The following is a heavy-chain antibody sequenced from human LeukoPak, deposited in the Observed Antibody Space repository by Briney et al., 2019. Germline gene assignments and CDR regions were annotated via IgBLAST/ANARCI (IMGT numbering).Heavy chain of an antibody. CDR2: IWYDGSDK. CDR1: GFTFSSYG. J-gene: IGHJ4*02. CDR3: ATFDY. V-gene: IGHV3-33*01. Sequence: GGSLRLSCAASGFTFSSYGIHWVRQAPGRGLEWVAVIWYDGSDKYYADSVKGRFTISRDNSKNTLYLQMNSLRVEDTAVYYCATFDYWGQGTLVTVSS.